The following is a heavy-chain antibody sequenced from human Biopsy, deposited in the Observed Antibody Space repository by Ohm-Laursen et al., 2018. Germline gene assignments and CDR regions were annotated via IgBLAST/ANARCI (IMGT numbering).Heavy chain of an antibody. CDR2: IRRNSAII. V-gene: IGHV3-9*01. CDR1: GFTFDDYG. D-gene: IGHD1-26*01. J-gene: IGHJ6*02. Sequence: SLRLSCAASGFTFDDYGMHWVRQPPGKGLEWVSGIRRNSAIIDYADSVRGRFTISRDNARRFLFLQMNNLKSEDTAFYYCARDRGGARYGMDVWGRGPRSPSP. CDR3: ARDRGGARYGMDV.